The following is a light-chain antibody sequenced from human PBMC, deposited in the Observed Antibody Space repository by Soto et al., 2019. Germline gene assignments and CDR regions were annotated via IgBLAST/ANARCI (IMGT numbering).Light chain of an antibody. CDR2: TNN. CDR1: SSNIGSHT. J-gene: IGLJ3*02. Sequence: QSVLTQPPSASGTPGQRVTISCSGGSSNIGSHTVNWYQQLPGTAPKSLIYTNNQRPSGVPDRFSGSKSGTSASLAISGLQSEDEADYYCAAWDGSLNVWVFGGGTKLTDL. CDR3: AAWDGSLNVWV. V-gene: IGLV1-44*01.